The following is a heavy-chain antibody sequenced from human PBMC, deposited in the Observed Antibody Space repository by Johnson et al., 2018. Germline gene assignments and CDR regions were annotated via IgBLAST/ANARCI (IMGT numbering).Heavy chain of an antibody. CDR1: GFTFTNYY. V-gene: IGHV1-46*01. CDR3: TRDQITYYDSGGLFYYYAMDV. Sequence: QVQLQESGAEVMKPGASVKVSCKASGFTFTNYYIHWVRQAPGHGLEWMGLIIPITGSTTYAQQFHGRVTMTRDTSTGTVYMELTSRRSDDTAVYYCTRDQITYYDSGGLFYYYAMDVWGQGTTITVSS. D-gene: IGHD3-22*01. CDR2: IIPITGST. J-gene: IGHJ6*02.